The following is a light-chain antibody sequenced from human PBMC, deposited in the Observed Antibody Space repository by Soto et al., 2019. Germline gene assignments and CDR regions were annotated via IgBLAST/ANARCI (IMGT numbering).Light chain of an antibody. J-gene: IGKJ2*01. CDR2: GVS. CDR1: QSVTNNY. CDR3: QQYSSLPHT. Sequence: ESVLTQSPGTLSLSPGERATLSCRATQSVTNNYFAWYQQKPGQSPRLLIYGVSSRATDIPDRFSGSGSGTDFTLTISRLEPEDFVVYYCQQYSSLPHTFGQGTKLE. V-gene: IGKV3-20*01.